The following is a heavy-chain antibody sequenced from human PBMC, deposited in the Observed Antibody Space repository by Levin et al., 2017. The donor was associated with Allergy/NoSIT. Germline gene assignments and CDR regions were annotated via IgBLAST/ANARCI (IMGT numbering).Heavy chain of an antibody. CDR2: IYYSGST. CDR3: ARVQYDYGSGSEDAFDI. V-gene: IGHV4-59*01. J-gene: IGHJ3*02. CDR1: GGSISSYY. Sequence: TSETLSLTCTVSGGSISSYYWSWIRQPPGKGLEWIGYIYYSGSTNYNLSLKSRVTISVDTSKNQFSLKLSSVTVADTAVYYCARVQYDYGSGSEDAFDIWGQGTMVTVSS. D-gene: IGHD3-10*01.